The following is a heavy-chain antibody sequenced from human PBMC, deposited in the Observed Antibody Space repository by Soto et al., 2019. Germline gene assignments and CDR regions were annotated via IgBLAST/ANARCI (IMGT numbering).Heavy chain of an antibody. CDR1: GYTFTRYG. J-gene: IGHJ4*02. CDR3: ASGVTYWNPQQGFDY. CDR2: ISVYNANT. Sequence: QVQLVQSGAEVKKPGASVKVSCKASGYTFTRYGINWVRQAPGQGLEWMGWISVYNANTKYGQKVQGRVTMTTDTSTRTVYMELRSLRSDDTAVYYCASGVTYWNPQQGFDYWGQGTLVTVSS. D-gene: IGHD1-1*01. V-gene: IGHV1-18*01.